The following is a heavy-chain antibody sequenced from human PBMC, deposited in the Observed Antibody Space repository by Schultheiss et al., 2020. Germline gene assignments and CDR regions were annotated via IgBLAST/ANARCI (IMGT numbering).Heavy chain of an antibody. CDR2: ISGSGGST. D-gene: IGHD4-17*01. CDR3: AKDWSTTTGTYLDY. CDR1: GFTFSSYA. J-gene: IGHJ4*02. V-gene: IGHV3-23*01. Sequence: GGSLRLSCAASGFTFSSYAMSWVRQAPGKGLEWVSAISGSGGSTYYADSVKGRFTISRDNSKNTLYLQMNSLRAEDTAVYYRAKDWSTTTGTYLDYWGQGTLVTVAS.